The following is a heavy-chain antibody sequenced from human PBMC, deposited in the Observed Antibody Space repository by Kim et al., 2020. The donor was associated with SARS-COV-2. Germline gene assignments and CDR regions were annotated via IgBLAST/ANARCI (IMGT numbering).Heavy chain of an antibody. V-gene: IGHV4-39*01. J-gene: IGHJ6*04. CDR3: AILMGFFMDV. CDR1: GGSISSSSYY. D-gene: IGHD3-10*01. CDR2: IYYSGST. Sequence: SETLSLTCTVSGGSISSSSYYWGWIRQPPGKGLEWIGSIYYSGSTYSNPTLKSPVTVSVDTSKNQFSLSLSSVTAADMSLYECAILMGFFMDVCVKGT.